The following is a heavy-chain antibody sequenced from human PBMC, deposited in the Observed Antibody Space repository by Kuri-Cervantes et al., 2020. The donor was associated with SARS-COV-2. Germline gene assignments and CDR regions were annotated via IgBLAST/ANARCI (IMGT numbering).Heavy chain of an antibody. CDR2: IGTAGDT. CDR1: GFTFSSYD. Sequence: GESLKISCAASGFTFSSYDMHWVRQATGKGLEWVSAIGTAGDTYYPDSVKGRFTISRDNAKNMLYLYMNSLRADDTAVYYCARDSMTTRDFDYWGQGTLVTVSS. CDR3: ARDSMTTRDFDY. V-gene: IGHV3-13*04. J-gene: IGHJ4*02. D-gene: IGHD4-11*01.